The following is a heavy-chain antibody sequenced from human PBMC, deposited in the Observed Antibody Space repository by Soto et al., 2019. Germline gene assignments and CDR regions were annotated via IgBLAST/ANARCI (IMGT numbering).Heavy chain of an antibody. D-gene: IGHD6-13*01. V-gene: IGHV3-21*01. J-gene: IGHJ5*02. CDR3: TRDASRDSSARGWFDP. CDR1: GFTFRSFT. CDR2: ISSNSAYI. Sequence: PGGSLRLFCAASGFTFRSFTMNWVRQAPGKGLEWVSTISSNSAYIYYTDALRGRFTISRDNAKNSLHLQMNSLRAEDTAVHYCTRDASRDSSARGWFDPWGPGTLVTVSS.